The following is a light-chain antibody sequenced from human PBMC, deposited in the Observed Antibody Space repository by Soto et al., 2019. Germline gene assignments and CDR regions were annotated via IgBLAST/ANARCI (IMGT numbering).Light chain of an antibody. CDR1: RSNIGAGYD. V-gene: IGLV1-40*01. CDR2: GNS. CDR3: QSYDSSLSIYV. J-gene: IGLJ1*01. Sequence: QSVLTQPPSVSGAPGQRVTISCTGSRSNIGAGYDAHWYQHLPGAAPKLLIYGNSNRPSGVPDRFSGSKSGTSASLAITGLQAEDEADYYCQSYDSSLSIYVFGSGTKLTVL.